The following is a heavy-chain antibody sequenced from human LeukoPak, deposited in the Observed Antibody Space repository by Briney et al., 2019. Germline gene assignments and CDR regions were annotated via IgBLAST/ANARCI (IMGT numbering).Heavy chain of an antibody. Sequence: GASVKVSCKASGYTFTGYYIHWVRQAPGQGLEWMGGIIPIFGTANYAQKFQGRVTITADESTSTAYMELSSLRSEDTAVYYCARGGHDSSGYYYGDFDYWGQGTLVTVSS. CDR1: GYTFTGYY. V-gene: IGHV1-69*13. D-gene: IGHD3-22*01. J-gene: IGHJ4*02. CDR3: ARGGHDSSGYYYGDFDY. CDR2: IIPIFGTA.